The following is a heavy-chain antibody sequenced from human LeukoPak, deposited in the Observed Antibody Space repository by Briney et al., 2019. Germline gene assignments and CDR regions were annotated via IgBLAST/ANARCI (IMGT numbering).Heavy chain of an antibody. CDR2: VKQDGTGE. CDR3: TRGRSNAFNC. V-gene: IGHV3-7*01. Sequence: GGSLTLSCAPSGFTFSDEWMNWLRQAPGGGVEWVAIVKQDGTGESYVDSVRGRYTNSKDHTKNSLYLQMNSLRAKDTAVYYCTRGRSNAFNCWDQGTMVTVSS. J-gene: IGHJ3*01. CDR1: GFTFSDEW.